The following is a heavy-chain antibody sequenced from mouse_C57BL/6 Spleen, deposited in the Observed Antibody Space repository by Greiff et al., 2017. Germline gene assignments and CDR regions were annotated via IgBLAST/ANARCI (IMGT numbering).Heavy chain of an antibody. J-gene: IGHJ4*01. D-gene: IGHD2-3*01. CDR3: ARQDGLDAMDY. CDR1: GYTFPAYN. CDR2: INPNNGGT. V-gene: IGHV1-22*01. Sequence: FQLQQSGPELVNPGASVTMSCKASGYTFPAYNMHWVNQSHGKSLEWIGYINPNNGGTSYNQKFKGKATLTVNKSSSTAYMELRSLTSEDSAVYYCARQDGLDAMDYWGQGTSVTVSS.